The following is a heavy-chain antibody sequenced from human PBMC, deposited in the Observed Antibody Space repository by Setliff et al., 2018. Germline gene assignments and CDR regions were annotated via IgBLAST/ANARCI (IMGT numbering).Heavy chain of an antibody. CDR3: SRSPHDFWSGRVFFDY. V-gene: IGHV3-23*01. CDR2: VSGSGIST. Sequence: GGSLRLSCVASGITFTSYAMSWVRQAPGKGLEWVSTVSGSGISTYYADSVQGRFTISRDNPKNTLHLQMNGLIVEDTAIYYCSRSPHDFWSGRVFFDYWGQGMLVTVSS. J-gene: IGHJ4*01. CDR1: GITFTSYA. D-gene: IGHD3-3*01.